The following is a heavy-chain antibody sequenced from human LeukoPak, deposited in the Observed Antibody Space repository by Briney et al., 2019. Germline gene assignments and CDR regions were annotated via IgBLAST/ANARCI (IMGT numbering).Heavy chain of an antibody. CDR3: ARGPVRLARPYDY. CDR1: GGSFRTYY. J-gene: IGHJ4*02. D-gene: IGHD3-9*01. Sequence: SETLSLTCTVSGGSFRTYYWTWIRQPPGKGLEWIAYIYYSGSTNYNPSFKSRVTMSADTPKNQLSLNLTSVTAADTAVYYCARGPVRLARPYDYWGQGTLVTVSS. V-gene: IGHV4-59*12. CDR2: IYYSGST.